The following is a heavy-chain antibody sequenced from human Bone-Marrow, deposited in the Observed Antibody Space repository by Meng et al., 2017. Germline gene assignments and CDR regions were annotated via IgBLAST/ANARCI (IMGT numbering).Heavy chain of an antibody. CDR3: ARATQRGYTLRVGFDP. Sequence: QLQLQEWGPGLVKPSETLSLTRNVTGGSISSCSYYLGWIRQPPGKGLEWIGSIYYSGGTYYNPSLKSRVTISVDTSKNQFSLKLSSVTAADTAVYYCARATQRGYTLRVGFDPWGQGTLVTVSS. J-gene: IGHJ5*02. CDR1: GGSISSCSYY. V-gene: IGHV4-39*01. D-gene: IGHD5-18*01. CDR2: IYYSGGT.